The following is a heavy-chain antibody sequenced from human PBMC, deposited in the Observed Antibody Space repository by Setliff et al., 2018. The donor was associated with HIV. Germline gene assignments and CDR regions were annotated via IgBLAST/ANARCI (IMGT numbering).Heavy chain of an antibody. CDR2: IYNSGST. D-gene: IGHD2-21*02. CDR3: ARESVVVTASPLSLYYYYYGMDV. CDR1: GGSISSSSYY. V-gene: IGHV4-39*07. Sequence: KTSETLSLTCTVSGGSISSSSYYWGWIRQPPGKGLEWIGSIYNSGSTYYTPSLKSRVTISVDTSKNQFSLKLSSVTAADTAVYYCARESVVVTASPLSLYYYYYGMDVWGQGTTVTAP. J-gene: IGHJ6*02.